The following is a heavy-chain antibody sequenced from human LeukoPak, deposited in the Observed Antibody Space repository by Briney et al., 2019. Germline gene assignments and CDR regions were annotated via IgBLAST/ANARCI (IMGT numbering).Heavy chain of an antibody. CDR1: GGSISSYY. D-gene: IGHD3-9*01. CDR3: ARHPEPRDILTDY. V-gene: IGHV4-59*08. Sequence: SETLSLTCTVSGGSISSYYWSWIRQPPGKGLEWIGYIYYSGSTNYNPSPKSRVTISVDTSKNQFSLKLSSVTAADTAVYYCARHPEPRDILTDYWGQGTLVTVSS. J-gene: IGHJ4*02. CDR2: IYYSGST.